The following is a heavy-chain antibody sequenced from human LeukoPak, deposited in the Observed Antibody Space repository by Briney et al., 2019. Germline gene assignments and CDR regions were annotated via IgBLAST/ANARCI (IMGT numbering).Heavy chain of an antibody. J-gene: IGHJ4*02. CDR3: AKDSFWSGYYMFNPETYYFDY. CDR1: GFTFSSYA. Sequence: GGSLRLSCAASGFTFSSYAMSWVRQAPGKGLEWVSAISGSGGSTYYADSVKGRFTISRDNSKNTLYLQMNSLRAEDTAVYYCAKDSFWSGYYMFNPETYYFDYWGQGTLVTVSS. CDR2: ISGSGGST. D-gene: IGHD3-3*01. V-gene: IGHV3-23*01.